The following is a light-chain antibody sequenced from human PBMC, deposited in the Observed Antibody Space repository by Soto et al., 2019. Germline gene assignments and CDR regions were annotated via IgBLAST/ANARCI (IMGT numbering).Light chain of an antibody. CDR2: AAS. CDR1: QDINTY. V-gene: IGKV1-9*01. CDR3: QQRKSYPIT. J-gene: IGKJ5*01. Sequence: DIQLTQSPSFLSASVGDRVTITCRASQDINTYLAWYQQKPGKAPKLLIFAASTLQNGVPSRFSGSGSGTEFNVTITSLQPEDFATYYGQQRKSYPITFGQGTRLEIK.